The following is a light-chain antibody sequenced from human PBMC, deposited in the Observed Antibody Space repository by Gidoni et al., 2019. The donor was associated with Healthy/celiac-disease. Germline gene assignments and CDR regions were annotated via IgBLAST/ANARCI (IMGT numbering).Light chain of an antibody. V-gene: IGKV2-40*01. CDR2: TLS. Sequence: DIVMPQTPLSLPVTPGEPASISCRSSQSLLASDDVHTYLDWYLQKPGQSPHLLIYTLSYRASGVPDRSTGSGSGPDFTPKISTVEAKDVGVYYCMQRIEFPFTFGPGTKVDIK. CDR3: MQRIEFPFT. J-gene: IGKJ3*01. CDR1: QSLLASDDVHTY.